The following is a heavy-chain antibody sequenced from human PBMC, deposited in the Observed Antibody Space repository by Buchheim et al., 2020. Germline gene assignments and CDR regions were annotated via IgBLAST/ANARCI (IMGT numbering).Heavy chain of an antibody. V-gene: IGHV3-23*01. Sequence: EVQLLESGGGLVQPGGSLRLSCAASGFTVSNYVMTWVRQAPGKGLEWVSAISGSGGSTYYADSVKGRFTISRDNSKTTLYLQMNSLRAEDTAVYYCAKVPLGGSYGGDVWGQGTT. D-gene: IGHD1-26*01. J-gene: IGHJ6*02. CDR2: ISGSGGST. CDR3: AKVPLGGSYGGDV. CDR1: GFTVSNYV.